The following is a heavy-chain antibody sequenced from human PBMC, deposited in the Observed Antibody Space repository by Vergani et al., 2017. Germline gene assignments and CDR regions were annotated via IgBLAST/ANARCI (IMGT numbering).Heavy chain of an antibody. J-gene: IGHJ3*02. V-gene: IGHV4-38-2*01. CDR3: ARVMYRDEASTGYRLEGMDI. CDR2: IYSTGST. D-gene: IGHD3-9*01. Sequence: QVQLQESGPGLVKPSETLSLTCAVSGFSIDNGYYWDWIRQPPGKGLEWIGSIYSTGSTNYNPSLNSRVTMSVDTSKNQFSLKLRSVTAADTAVYFCARVMYRDEASTGYRLEGMDIWGQGTMVTVSS. CDR1: GFSIDNGYY.